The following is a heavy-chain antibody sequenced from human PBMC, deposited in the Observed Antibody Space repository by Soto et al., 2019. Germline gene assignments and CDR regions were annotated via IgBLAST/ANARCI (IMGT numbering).Heavy chain of an antibody. D-gene: IGHD3-3*01. J-gene: IGHJ4*02. CDR1: GFTFSSYG. V-gene: IGHV3-30*18. CDR2: ISYDGSNK. Sequence: QVQLVESGGGVVQPGRSLRLSCAACGFTFSSYGMHWVRQAPGKGLEWVAVISYDGSNKYYADSVKGRFTISRDNSKNTLYLQMNSLRAEDTAVYYCAKNRGDFWSGSSDYWGQGTLVTVSS. CDR3: AKNRGDFWSGSSDY.